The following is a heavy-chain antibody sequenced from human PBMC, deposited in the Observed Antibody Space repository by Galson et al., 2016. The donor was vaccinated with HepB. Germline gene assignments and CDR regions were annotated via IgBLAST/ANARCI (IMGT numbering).Heavy chain of an antibody. V-gene: IGHV3-33*01. CDR3: ARDRIPLTYIAVADY. J-gene: IGHJ4*02. D-gene: IGHD6-19*01. CDR2: IWYDGSNK. Sequence: SLRLSCAASGFTFSSYGMHWVRQAPGKGLEWVAVIWYDGSNKQYADSVKGRFTISRDNSQSTLYLQMNSLRAEDTAVYYCARDRIPLTYIAVADYWGQGTLVTVSS. CDR1: GFTFSSYG.